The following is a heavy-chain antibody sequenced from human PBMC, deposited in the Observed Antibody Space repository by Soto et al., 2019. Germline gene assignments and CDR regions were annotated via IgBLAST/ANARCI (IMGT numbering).Heavy chain of an antibody. V-gene: IGHV1-69*02. CDR1: GCTFSSYT. J-gene: IGHJ4*02. CDR3: ASSTNHCSSTSCYVNIAY. Sequence: GASVKVSCKASGCTFSSYTISWVRQAPGQGLEWMGRIIPILGIANYAQKFQGRVTITADKSTSTAYMELSSLRSEDTAVYYCASSTNHCSSTSCYVNIAYWGQGTLVTVSS. D-gene: IGHD2-2*01. CDR2: IIPILGIA.